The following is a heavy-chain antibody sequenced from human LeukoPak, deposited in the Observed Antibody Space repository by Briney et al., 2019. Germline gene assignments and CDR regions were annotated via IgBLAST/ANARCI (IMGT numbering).Heavy chain of an antibody. D-gene: IGHD5/OR15-5a*01. CDR3: AEVRSSVFDI. Sequence: GGSLRLSCAVSGFTFSSYWMHWVRQAPGKGLVWVSRIDRDGSRINYADSVKGRFTVSRDNAKNSLYLQMNSLRDEDTAVYYCAEVRSSVFDIWGQGTMVTVSS. J-gene: IGHJ3*02. V-gene: IGHV3-74*01. CDR1: GFTFSSYW. CDR2: IDRDGSRI.